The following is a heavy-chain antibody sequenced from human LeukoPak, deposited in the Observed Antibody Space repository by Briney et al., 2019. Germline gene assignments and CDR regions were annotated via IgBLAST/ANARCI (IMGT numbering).Heavy chain of an antibody. CDR3: ARDDYDILSGLDY. Sequence: ASVKVTCKASGYTFTSYGISWVRQAPGQGLEWMGWISAYNGNTNFAQNLQGRVTMTTDTSTSTAYMELRSLRSDDTAVYYCARDDYDILSGLDYWGQGTLVTVSS. V-gene: IGHV1-18*01. D-gene: IGHD3-9*01. J-gene: IGHJ4*02. CDR1: GYTFTSYG. CDR2: ISAYNGNT.